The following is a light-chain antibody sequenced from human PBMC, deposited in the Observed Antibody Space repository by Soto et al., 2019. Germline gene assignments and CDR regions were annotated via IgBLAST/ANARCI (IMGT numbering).Light chain of an antibody. Sequence: QSVLTQPPSVSAAPGQKVTISCSGSSSNIGNNYVSWYQQLPGTAPKLLIYENNKRPSGIPDRFSGSKSGTSATLGITGLQTGDEADYYCGTWDSSLSAALAVFGGGTQLTVL. J-gene: IGLJ2*01. CDR3: GTWDSSLSAALAV. CDR2: ENN. CDR1: SSNIGNNY. V-gene: IGLV1-51*02.